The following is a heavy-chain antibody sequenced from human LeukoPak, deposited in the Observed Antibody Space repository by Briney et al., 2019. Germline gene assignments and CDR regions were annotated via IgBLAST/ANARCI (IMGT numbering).Heavy chain of an antibody. CDR2: INSDGSST. CDR1: GFTFSSYW. CDR3: ARETGYGGNGWNP. D-gene: IGHD4-23*01. V-gene: IGHV3-74*01. J-gene: IGHJ5*02. Sequence: GGSLRLSCAASGFTFSSYWMHWVRQAPGKGLVWVSRINSDGSSTSYADSVKGRFTISRDNAKNTLYLQMNSLRAEDTAVYYCARETGYGGNGWNPWGQGTLVTVSS.